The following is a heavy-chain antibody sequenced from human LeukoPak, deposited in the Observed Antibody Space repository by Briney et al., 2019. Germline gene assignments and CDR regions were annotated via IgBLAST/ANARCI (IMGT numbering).Heavy chain of an antibody. D-gene: IGHD3-10*01. Sequence: GGSLRLSCAASGFTFSSYSMNWVRQAPGKGLEWVSSISSSSSYIYYADSVKGRFTISRDNSKNTLYLQMNSLRAEDTAVYYCAKVVGFGEKVLDYWGQGTLVTVSS. CDR3: AKVVGFGEKVLDY. J-gene: IGHJ4*02. CDR1: GFTFSSYS. V-gene: IGHV3-21*04. CDR2: ISSSSSYI.